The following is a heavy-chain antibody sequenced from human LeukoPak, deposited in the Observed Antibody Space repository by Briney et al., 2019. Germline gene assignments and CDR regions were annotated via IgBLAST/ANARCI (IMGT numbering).Heavy chain of an antibody. CDR3: ARDDSSSWPYYYYYYMDV. D-gene: IGHD6-13*01. Sequence: GASVKVSCKASGYTFTSYGISWVRQAPGQGLEWMGWISAYNGNTNYAQKLQGRVTMTTDTSTSTAYMELRSLRSDDTAVYYCARDDSSSWPYYYYYYMDVWGKGTTVTISS. CDR2: ISAYNGNT. V-gene: IGHV1-18*01. J-gene: IGHJ6*03. CDR1: GYTFTSYG.